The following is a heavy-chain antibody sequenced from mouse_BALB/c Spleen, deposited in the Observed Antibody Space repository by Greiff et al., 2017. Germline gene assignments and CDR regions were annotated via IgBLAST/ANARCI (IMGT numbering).Heavy chain of an antibody. D-gene: IGHD2-1*01. CDR3: ARWGVGNYDFDY. J-gene: IGHJ2*01. CDR2: INPSSGYT. V-gene: IGHV1-4*02. CDR1: GYTFTSYT. Sequence: VQLQQSAAELARPGASVKMSCKASGYTFTSYTMHWVKQRPGQGLEWIGYINPSSGYTEYNQKFKDKTTLTADKSSSTAYMQLSSLTSEDSAVYYCARWGVGNYDFDYWGQGTTLTVSS.